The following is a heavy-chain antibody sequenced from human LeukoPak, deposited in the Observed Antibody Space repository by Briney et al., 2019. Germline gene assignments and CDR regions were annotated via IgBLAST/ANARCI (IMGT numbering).Heavy chain of an antibody. CDR3: ARDASGIVGATTFDY. V-gene: IGHV1-18*01. CDR1: GYTFTSYG. CDR2: ISAYNGNT. D-gene: IGHD1-26*01. Sequence: ASVKVSCKASGYTFTSYGISWVRQAPGQGLEWMGWISAYNGNTNYAQKLQGRVTMTTDTSTSTAYMELRSLRSDDTAVYYCARDASGIVGATTFDYWGQGTLVTVSS. J-gene: IGHJ4*02.